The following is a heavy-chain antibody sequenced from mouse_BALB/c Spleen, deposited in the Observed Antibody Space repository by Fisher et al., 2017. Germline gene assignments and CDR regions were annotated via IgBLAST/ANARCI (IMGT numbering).Heavy chain of an antibody. Sequence: KFKGKATLTADTSSSTAYMQLSSLTSEDSAVYYCTNYRYDEGLYWYFDVWGAGTTVTVSS. J-gene: IGHJ1*01. V-gene: IGHV1-63*02. CDR3: TNYRYDEGLYWYFDV. D-gene: IGHD2-14*01.